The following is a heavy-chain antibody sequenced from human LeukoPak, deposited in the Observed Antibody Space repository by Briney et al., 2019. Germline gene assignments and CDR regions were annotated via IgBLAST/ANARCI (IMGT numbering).Heavy chain of an antibody. D-gene: IGHD3-10*01. CDR1: GGSFSGYY. J-gene: IGHJ4*02. V-gene: IGHV4-34*01. Sequence: SETLSLTCAVYGGSFSGYYWSWIRQPPGKGLEWIGEINHSGSTNYNPSLKSRVTISVDTSKNQFSLKLSSVTAADTAVYYCASDVHRRIAGSGSLDYWGQGTLVTVSS. CDR3: ASDVHRRIAGSGSLDY. CDR2: INHSGST.